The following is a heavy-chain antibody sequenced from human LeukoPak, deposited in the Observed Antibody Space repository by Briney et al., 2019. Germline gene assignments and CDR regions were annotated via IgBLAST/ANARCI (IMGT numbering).Heavy chain of an antibody. D-gene: IGHD3-22*01. CDR1: GGSFSGYY. CDR3: ARLYDSSGYRYYYYGMDV. CDR2: INHSGST. J-gene: IGHJ6*02. V-gene: IGHV4-34*01. Sequence: SETLSLTCAAYGGSFSGYYWSWIRQPPGKGLEWIGEINHSGSTNYNPSLKSRVTISVDTSKNQFSLKLSSVTAADTAVYYCARLYDSSGYRYYYYGMDVWGQGTLVTVSS.